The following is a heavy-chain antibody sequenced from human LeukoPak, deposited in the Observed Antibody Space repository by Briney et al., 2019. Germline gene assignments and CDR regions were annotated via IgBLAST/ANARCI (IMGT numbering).Heavy chain of an antibody. CDR2: IYYSGST. CDR1: GGSISSYY. J-gene: IGHJ4*02. CDR3: ARHENYYDGSGYYVPYYFDY. V-gene: IGHV4-59*08. Sequence: PSQTLSLTCTVSGGSISSYYWSWIRQPPGKGLEWIGYIYYSGSTNYNPSLKSRVTISVDTSKNQFSLKLSSVTAADTAVYYCARHENYYDGSGYYVPYYFDYWGQGTLVTVSS. D-gene: IGHD3-22*01.